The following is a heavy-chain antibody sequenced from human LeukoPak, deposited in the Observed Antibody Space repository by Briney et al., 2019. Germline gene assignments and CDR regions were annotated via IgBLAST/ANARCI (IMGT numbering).Heavy chain of an antibody. CDR1: GYTFTSFD. CDR2: MNPNSGNT. V-gene: IGHV1-8*01. D-gene: IGHD4-11*01. CDR3: AIGTRSQDP. Sequence: GASVKVSCRASGYTFTSFDINWVRQAPGQGLEWMGWMNPNSGNTGYAQKFQGRVTMTRNTSISTAYMDLSSLRSEDTAVYYCAIGTRSQDPWGQGTLVTVSS. J-gene: IGHJ5*02.